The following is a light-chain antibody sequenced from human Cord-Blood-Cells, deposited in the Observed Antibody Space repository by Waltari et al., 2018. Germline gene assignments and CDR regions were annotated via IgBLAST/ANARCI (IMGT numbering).Light chain of an antibody. CDR2: GAS. CDR1: QSVSSSY. J-gene: IGKJ2*01. V-gene: IGKV3-20*01. Sequence: EIVLTQSPGTLSLSQGERATLSCRASQSVSSSYLDWYQQKPGQAPRLLIYGASSRATGIPDRFSGSGSGTDFTLTISRLEPEDFAVYDCQQYGSPYTFGQGTKLEIK. CDR3: QQYGSPYT.